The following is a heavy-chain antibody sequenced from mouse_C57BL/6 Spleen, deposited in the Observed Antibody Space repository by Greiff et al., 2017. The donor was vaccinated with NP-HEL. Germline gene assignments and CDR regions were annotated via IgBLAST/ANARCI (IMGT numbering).Heavy chain of an antibody. D-gene: IGHD1-1*01. CDR1: GYTFTSYG. V-gene: IGHV1-81*01. CDR3: ARGATVVDKLWYFYV. CDR2: IYPRSGNK. J-gene: IGHJ1*03. Sequence: VQLQQSGAELARPGASVKLSCKASGYTFTSYGISWVKQRTGQGLEWIGEIYPRSGNKYYNEKFKGKATLTADISSSTVYMELSSLTSEDAAVYFCARGATVVDKLWYFYVWGTGTTVTASS.